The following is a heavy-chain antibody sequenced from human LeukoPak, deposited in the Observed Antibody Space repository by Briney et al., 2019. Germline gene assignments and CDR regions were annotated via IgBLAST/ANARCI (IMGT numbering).Heavy chain of an antibody. Sequence: SETLSLTCTVSGGSISSYYWSWIRQPPGKGLEWIGYIYYSGSTYYNPSLRSRVTISVDTSKNQFSLKLSSVTAADTAVYYCARTVAREPSYYYYYMDVWGKGTTVTISS. CDR3: ARTVAREPSYYYYYMDV. CDR2: IYYSGST. V-gene: IGHV4-59*01. CDR1: GGSISSYY. J-gene: IGHJ6*03. D-gene: IGHD1-26*01.